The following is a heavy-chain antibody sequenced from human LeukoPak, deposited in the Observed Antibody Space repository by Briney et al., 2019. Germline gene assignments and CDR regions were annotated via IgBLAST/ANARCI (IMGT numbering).Heavy chain of an antibody. CDR1: GFTFRSYW. V-gene: IGHV3-7*01. D-gene: IGHD3-9*01. Sequence: GSLRLFCAGSGFTFRSYWMHWVRQAPGKGLEWVANIKQDGSEKYYVDSVKGRFTISRDNANDSVYLQMNSLRAEDTAVYYCARRYFDWFLGAGGSLDIWGQGTMVTVSS. CDR2: IKQDGSEK. CDR3: ARRYFDWFLGAGGSLDI. J-gene: IGHJ3*02.